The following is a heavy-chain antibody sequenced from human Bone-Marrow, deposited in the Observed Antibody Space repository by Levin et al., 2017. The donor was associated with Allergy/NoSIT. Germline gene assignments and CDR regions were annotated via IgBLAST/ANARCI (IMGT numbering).Heavy chain of an antibody. J-gene: IGHJ6*02. CDR2: IHSRGSA. Sequence: GGSLRLSCAASEFTVSSNYMSWVRQVPGKGLDWVSVIHSRGSAYYADSVKGRFTISRDNSKNTLYLRMNSLRVEDTAVYYCVARSNGMDVWGQGTTVTVSS. D-gene: IGHD5-12*01. V-gene: IGHV3-66*01. CDR1: EFTVSSNY. CDR3: VARSNGMDV.